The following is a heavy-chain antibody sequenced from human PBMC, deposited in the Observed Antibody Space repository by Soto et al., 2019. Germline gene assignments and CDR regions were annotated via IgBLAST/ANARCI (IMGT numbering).Heavy chain of an antibody. CDR1: GSLSSVW. J-gene: IGHJ4*02. CDR3: VRDIGWYQFHY. Sequence: PGRAFRLSRILSGSLSSVWMGWVRQAPGEGPQWVGSISQDGSEKFYADSVKGRFTIFRDNAKNSLYLQLNSLRVEDTAINYCVRDIGWYQFHYWGQGT. CDR2: ISQDGSEK. V-gene: IGHV3-7*01. D-gene: IGHD6-19*01.